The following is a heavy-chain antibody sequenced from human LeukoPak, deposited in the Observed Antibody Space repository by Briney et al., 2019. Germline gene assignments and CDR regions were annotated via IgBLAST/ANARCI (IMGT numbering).Heavy chain of an antibody. Sequence: PSETLSLTCTVSGGSISSSSYYWGWIRQPPGKGLEWIGEINHSGSTNYNPSLKSRVTISVDTSKNQFSLKLSSVTAADTAVYYCARVKRTYYYDSSGYFDYWGQGTLVTVSS. CDR1: GGSISSSSYY. V-gene: IGHV4-39*07. J-gene: IGHJ4*02. D-gene: IGHD3-22*01. CDR2: INHSGST. CDR3: ARVKRTYYYDSSGYFDY.